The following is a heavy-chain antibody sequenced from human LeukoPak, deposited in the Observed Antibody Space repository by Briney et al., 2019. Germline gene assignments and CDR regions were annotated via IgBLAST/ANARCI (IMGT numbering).Heavy chain of an antibody. CDR2: IIPIFGTA. CDR3: ARAELASYYYYYYGMDV. D-gene: IGHD2-2*01. V-gene: IGHV1-69*13. CDR1: GGTFSSYA. J-gene: IGHJ6*02. Sequence: SVKVSCKASGGTFSSYAISWVRQAPGQGLEWMRGIIPIFGTANYAQKFQGRVTITADESTSTAYMELSSLRSEDTAVYYCARAELASYYYYYYGMDVWGQGTTVTVSS.